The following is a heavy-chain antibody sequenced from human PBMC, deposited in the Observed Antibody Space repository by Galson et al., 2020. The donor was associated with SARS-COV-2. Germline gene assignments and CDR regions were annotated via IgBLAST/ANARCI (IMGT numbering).Heavy chain of an antibody. V-gene: IGHV5-51*01. Sequence: TGGSLRLSCKGSGYSFTSYWISWVRQMPGKGLEWMGNIYPGDSDTRYTPSFQGQVTISADKSISTAYLQWSSLKASDTAMYYCSRHRAPPPSFEFALLDGYNPKPYYYDGMDVWGQGTPVIVSS. CDR1: GYSFTSYW. J-gene: IGHJ6*02. D-gene: IGHD1-26*01. CDR3: SRHRAPPPSFEFALLDGYNPKPYYYDGMDV. CDR2: IYPGDSDT.